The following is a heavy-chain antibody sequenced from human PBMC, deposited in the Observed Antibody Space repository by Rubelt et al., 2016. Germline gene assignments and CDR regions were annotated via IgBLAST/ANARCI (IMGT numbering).Heavy chain of an antibody. CDR2: IDSDGSGT. J-gene: IGHJ4*02. CDR1: GFTFSSSW. V-gene: IGHV3-74*01. Sequence: EVHLVESGGGLVQPGGSLRLSCAASGFTFSSSWMNWVRQSPGEGLVWVARIDSDGSGTAYADSVKVRFTICRDSAKNTMDLERNSLGVEGTAVYFCAAYFDYWGQGTLVTVSS. CDR3: AAYFDY.